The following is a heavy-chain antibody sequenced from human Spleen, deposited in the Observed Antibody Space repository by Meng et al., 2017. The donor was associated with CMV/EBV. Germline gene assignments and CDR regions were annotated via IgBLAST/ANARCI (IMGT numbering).Heavy chain of an antibody. D-gene: IGHD6-13*01. V-gene: IGHV3-48*04. CDR2: ISGDSSMI. Sequence: GESLKISCAASGFIFSDHNMNWVRQAPGKGLEWVSYISGDSSMIYYADSVKGRFAIPRDNAKNSLYLQMNGLRAEDTAVYYCARVPMAADGTTFDYWGQGNMVTVSS. J-gene: IGHJ4*02. CDR3: ARVPMAADGTTFDY. CDR1: GFIFSDHN.